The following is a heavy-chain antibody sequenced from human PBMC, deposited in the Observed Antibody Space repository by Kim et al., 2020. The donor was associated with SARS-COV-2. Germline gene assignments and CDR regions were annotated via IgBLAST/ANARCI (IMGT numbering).Heavy chain of an antibody. CDR3: ARDRGYYGSGSYYIPGYYGMDV. CDR1: GFTFSSYW. V-gene: IGHV3-74*01. J-gene: IGHJ6*02. D-gene: IGHD3-10*01. CDR2: INSDGSST. Sequence: GGSLRLSCAASGFTFSSYWMHWVRQAPGKGLVWVSRINSDGSSTSYADSVKGRFTISRDNAKNTLYLQMNSLRAEDTAVYYCARDRGYYGSGSYYIPGYYGMDVWGQGTTVTVSS.